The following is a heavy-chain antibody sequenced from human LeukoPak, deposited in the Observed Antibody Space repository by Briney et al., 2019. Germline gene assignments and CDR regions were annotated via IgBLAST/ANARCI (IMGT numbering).Heavy chain of an antibody. CDR3: AKVGIVVGGDYYDY. D-gene: IGHD3-22*01. CDR2: ISDSGSII. V-gene: IGHV3-48*03. Sequence: GGSLRLSCAASGFIFSSFEMNWVRQAPGKGLEWVSYISDSGSIIYYADSVKGRFTISRDNSKNTLYLQMNSLRAEDTAVYYCAKVGIVVGGDYYDYWGQGTLVTVSS. J-gene: IGHJ4*02. CDR1: GFIFSSFE.